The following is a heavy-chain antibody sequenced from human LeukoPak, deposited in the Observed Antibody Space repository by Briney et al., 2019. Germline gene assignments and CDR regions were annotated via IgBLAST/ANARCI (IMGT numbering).Heavy chain of an antibody. D-gene: IGHD3-3*01. CDR2: TKQDGSKK. CDR3: ARVRFLGKNFDY. Sequence: GGSLRLSCAASGFTVSTNYMHWVRQAPGKGLEWVANTKQDGSKKSYVDSVKGRFTISRDNAKSSLYLQMNSLRAEDTAVYYCARVRFLGKNFDYWGQGTLVTVSS. V-gene: IGHV3-7*01. CDR1: GFTVSTNY. J-gene: IGHJ4*02.